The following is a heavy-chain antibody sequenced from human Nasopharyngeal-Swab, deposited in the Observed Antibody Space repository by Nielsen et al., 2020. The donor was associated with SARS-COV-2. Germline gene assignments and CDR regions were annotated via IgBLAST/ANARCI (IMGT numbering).Heavy chain of an antibody. J-gene: IGHJ6*02. D-gene: IGHD1-26*01. CDR1: GYTFTSYA. CDR2: INAGNVNT. V-gene: IGHV1-3*01. Sequence: ASVKVSCKASGYTFTSYAMHWVRQAPGQRLEWMGCINAGNVNTKYSQKFQGRVTITRDTSASTAYMELSSLRSEDTAVYYCARDFRQRWELLHYYYYYGMDVWGQGTTVTVSS. CDR3: ARDFRQRWELLHYYYYYGMDV.